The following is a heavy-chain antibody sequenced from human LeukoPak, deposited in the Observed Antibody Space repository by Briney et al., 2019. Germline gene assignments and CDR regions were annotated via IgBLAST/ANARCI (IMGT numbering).Heavy chain of an antibody. V-gene: IGHV3-53*01. Sequence: GGSLRLSCAASGFTFSSYAMSWVRQAPGKGLEWVSVIYNGGSTYYADSVKGRFTISRDNSKNTLYLQMNSLRAEDTAVYYCARVESGSYPFFDHWGQGTLVTVSS. J-gene: IGHJ4*02. CDR1: GFTFSSYA. D-gene: IGHD1-26*01. CDR2: IYNGGST. CDR3: ARVESGSYPFFDH.